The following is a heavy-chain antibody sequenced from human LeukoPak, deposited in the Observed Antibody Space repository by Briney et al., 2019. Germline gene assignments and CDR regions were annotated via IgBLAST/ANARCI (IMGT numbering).Heavy chain of an antibody. CDR1: GFTFDDYA. Sequence: GRSLRLSCAASGFTFDDYAMHWVRQAPGKGLEWVSGISWNSGSIGYADSVKGRFTISRDNAKNSLYLQMNSLRAEDTVLYYCAKGYYDSSGYLSYWGQGTLVTVSS. V-gene: IGHV3-9*01. CDR2: ISWNSGSI. CDR3: AKGYYDSSGYLSY. J-gene: IGHJ4*02. D-gene: IGHD3-22*01.